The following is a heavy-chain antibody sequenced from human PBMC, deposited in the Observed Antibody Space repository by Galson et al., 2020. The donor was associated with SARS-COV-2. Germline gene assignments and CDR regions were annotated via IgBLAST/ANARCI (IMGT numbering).Heavy chain of an antibody. CDR2: VYFSGTT. D-gene: IGHD6-25*01. V-gene: IGHV4-31*08. CDR1: GGSVSRPGTY. Sequence: ASETLSLTCTVSGGSVSRPGTYWSWIRQYSGKGLEWIGYVYFSGTTYYNPSLNNRVSISVDASKNQFSLRLSSVTAADTAVYYCRMGDSGWLYGGGDYWGQGKQVTVSS. CDR3: RMGDSGWLYGGGDY. J-gene: IGHJ4*02.